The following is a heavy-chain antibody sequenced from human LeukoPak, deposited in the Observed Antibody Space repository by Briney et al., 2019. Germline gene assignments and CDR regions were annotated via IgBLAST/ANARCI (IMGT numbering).Heavy chain of an antibody. CDR3: ARAHLSETAFDS. J-gene: IGHJ4*02. D-gene: IGHD3-3*01. CDR1: GGSISGYY. CDR2: IYYSGTT. V-gene: IGHV4-59*01. Sequence: PSETLSLTCTVSGGSISGYYWNWIRQPPGKGLEWIGYIYYSGTTNYNPSLKSRLTISLDTPKNQFSLRLSSVTPADTAVYYCARAHLSETAFDSWGQGTLVSVSS.